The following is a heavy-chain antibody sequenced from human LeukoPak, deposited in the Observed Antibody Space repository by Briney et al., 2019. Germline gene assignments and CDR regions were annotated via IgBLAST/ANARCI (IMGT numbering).Heavy chain of an antibody. CDR2: INPSGGST. J-gene: IGHJ6*02. Sequence: GASVKVSCKASGYTFTSYYMHWVRQAPGQGLEWMGIINPSGGSTSYAQKFQGRVTMTRDTSTSTVYMELSSLRSEDTAVYYCARNPQYDFWSGYPGARLLYYGMDVWGQGTTVTVSS. CDR3: ARNPQYDFWSGYPGARLLYYGMDV. D-gene: IGHD3-3*01. V-gene: IGHV1-46*01. CDR1: GYTFTSYY.